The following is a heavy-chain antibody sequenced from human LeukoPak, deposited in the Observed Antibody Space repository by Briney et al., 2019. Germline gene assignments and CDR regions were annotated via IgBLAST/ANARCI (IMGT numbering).Heavy chain of an antibody. Sequence: PSETLSLTCAVYGGSFSGYYWSWIRQPPGKGLEWIGEINHSGSTNYNPSLKSRVTISVDTSKNQFSLKLSSVTAADTAVYYCAGHWLVRGGRLDPWGQGTLVTVSS. D-gene: IGHD3-10*01. V-gene: IGHV4-34*01. CDR1: GGSFSGYY. CDR2: INHSGST. CDR3: AGHWLVRGGRLDP. J-gene: IGHJ5*02.